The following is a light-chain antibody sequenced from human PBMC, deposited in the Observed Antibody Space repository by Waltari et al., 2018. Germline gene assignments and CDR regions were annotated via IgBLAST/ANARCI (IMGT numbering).Light chain of an antibody. CDR2: GAS. V-gene: IGKV3-15*01. J-gene: IGKJ1*01. CDR1: QSGGTK. CDR3: QQYNLWPWT. Sequence: EIVMTQSPVTLSVSPGERATLSCRARQSGGTKLAWYQQKPGQAPRLLIYGASTRATGIAARFSGSGSGTEFTLTISSLQSEDFAIYYCQQYNLWPWTFDQGTKVDIK.